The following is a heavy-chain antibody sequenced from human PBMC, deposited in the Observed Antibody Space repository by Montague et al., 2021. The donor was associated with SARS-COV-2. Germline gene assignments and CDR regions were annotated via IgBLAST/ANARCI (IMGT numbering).Heavy chain of an antibody. V-gene: IGHV4-39*02. CDR3: ARLTLMELCLSGYYFDS. CDR2: IFNSGSA. D-gene: IGHD5-18*01. J-gene: IGHJ4*02. Sequence: SETLSLICTVSGAPLTAGTYHWAWIRQPPGQGLEWIGNIFNSGSASYNPSLKSRVTMSVDTSKKPFSLRLSSVTAADTAVYYCARLTLMELCLSGYYFDSWGQGTLVTVSS. CDR1: GAPLTAGTYH.